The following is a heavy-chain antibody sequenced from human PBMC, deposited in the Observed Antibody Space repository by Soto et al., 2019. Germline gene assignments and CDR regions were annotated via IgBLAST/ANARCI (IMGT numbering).Heavy chain of an antibody. Sequence: ASVKVSCKAFGYTFNAFYMHWVRQAPGQGLEWMGVINPSGDGTSYAQKFQGRVTMTRDTSMSTVYMELSSLRSEDTAVYYCARVALGYDYADVWGQGTTVTVSS. CDR1: GYTFNAFY. V-gene: IGHV1-46*02. CDR3: ARVALGYDYADV. J-gene: IGHJ6*02. D-gene: IGHD4-17*01. CDR2: INPSGDGT.